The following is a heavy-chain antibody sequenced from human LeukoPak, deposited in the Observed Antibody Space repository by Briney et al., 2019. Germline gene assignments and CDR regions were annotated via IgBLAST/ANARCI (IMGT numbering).Heavy chain of an antibody. Sequence: ASVKVSCKASGGTFSSYAISWVRQAPGQGLEWMGGIIPIFGTANYAQKFQGRVTITADKSTSTAYMELSSLRSEDTAVYYCASPQYTYYYDSSGYYGAFDIWGQGTMVTVSS. CDR1: GGTFSSYA. CDR3: ASPQYTYYYDSSGYYGAFDI. V-gene: IGHV1-69*06. J-gene: IGHJ3*02. D-gene: IGHD3-22*01. CDR2: IIPIFGTA.